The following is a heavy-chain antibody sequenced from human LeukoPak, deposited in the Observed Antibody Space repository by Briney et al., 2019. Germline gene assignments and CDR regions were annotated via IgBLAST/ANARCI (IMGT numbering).Heavy chain of an antibody. Sequence: GGSLRLSCAASGFTFSSYSMNWGRQAPGKGLEWVSYISSSSNTIYYADSVKGRFTISRDNAKNSLSLQMNSLRAEDTAVYYCASLVVVPVATGGSFDPWGQGTLVTVSS. V-gene: IGHV3-48*04. CDR3: ASLVVVPVATGGSFDP. J-gene: IGHJ5*02. CDR2: ISSSSNTI. CDR1: GFTFSSYS. D-gene: IGHD2-2*01.